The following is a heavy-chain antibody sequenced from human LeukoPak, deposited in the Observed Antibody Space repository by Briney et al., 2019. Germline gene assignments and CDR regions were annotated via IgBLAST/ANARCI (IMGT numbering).Heavy chain of an antibody. CDR2: ISTSSSTI. J-gene: IGHJ6*03. CDR1: GFTFSDYT. D-gene: IGHD5-18*01. CDR3: ARIPYGYTLGYGYYYYYMDV. V-gene: IGHV3-48*04. Sequence: PGGSLRLSCEVSGFTFSDYTMTWVRQAPGKGLEWVSYISTSSSTIYYADSVKGRFTISRDNTKNSLYLQMNSLRAEDTAVYYCARIPYGYTLGYGYYYYYMDVWGKGATVTVSS.